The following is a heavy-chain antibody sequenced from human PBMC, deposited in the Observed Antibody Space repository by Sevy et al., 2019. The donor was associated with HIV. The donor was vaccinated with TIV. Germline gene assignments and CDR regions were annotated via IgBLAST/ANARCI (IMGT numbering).Heavy chain of an antibody. J-gene: IGHJ6*02. CDR2: IYYSGST. V-gene: IGHV4-30-4*01. CDR3: ARGFQYAFWSGSYSSGPAGMDV. Sequence: SETLSLTCTVSGGSISSGNYYWSWIRQPPGMGLEWIGYIYYSGSTYYNPSLKSRVTISDDTSKNQFSLKLSSVTAADTAVYYCARGFQYAFWSGSYSSGPAGMDVWGQGTTVTVSS. D-gene: IGHD3-3*01. CDR1: GGSISSGNYY.